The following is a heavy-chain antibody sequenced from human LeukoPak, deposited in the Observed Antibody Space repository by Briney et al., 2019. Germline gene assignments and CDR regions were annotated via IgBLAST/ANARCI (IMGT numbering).Heavy chain of an antibody. CDR3: ARVVDTVMVTDY. CDR1: GFTFSDYY. D-gene: IGHD5-18*01. V-gene: IGHV3-11*01. J-gene: IGHJ4*02. CDR2: ISSSGSTI. Sequence: GGSLRLSCAASGFTFSDYYMSWLRQAPGKGLEWVSYISSSGSTIYYADSVKGRFTISRDNAKNSLYLQMNSLRAEDTAVYYRARVVDTVMVTDYWGQGTLVTVSS.